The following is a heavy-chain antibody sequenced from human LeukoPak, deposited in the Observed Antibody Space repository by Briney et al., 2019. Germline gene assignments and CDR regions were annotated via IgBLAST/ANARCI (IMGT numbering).Heavy chain of an antibody. D-gene: IGHD1-26*01. Sequence: SETLSLTCTVSGDSMRGYYWSWIRQPPGKGREWIGYIYTTGMTDYNPSLNSRVTISLDSSKNQFSLELYSVTAADTAVYYCARHRGGRFSESYCDYWGQGMLVTVSS. CDR3: ARHRGGRFSESYCDY. CDR1: GDSMRGYY. J-gene: IGHJ4*02. CDR2: IYTTGMT. V-gene: IGHV4-59*08.